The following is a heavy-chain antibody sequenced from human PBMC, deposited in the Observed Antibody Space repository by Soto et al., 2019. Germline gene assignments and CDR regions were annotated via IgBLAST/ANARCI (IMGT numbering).Heavy chain of an antibody. CDR2: IYYSGST. D-gene: IGHD4-4*01. Sequence: QLQLQESGPGLVKPSETLSLTCTVSGGSISSSSYYWGWIRQPPGKGLEWIGGIYYSGSTYYNPSLKSRVTISVDTSKNPFSLKLSSVTAADTAVYYCARLIPPAGYTVTTFRNWFDPWGQGTLVTVSS. CDR1: GGSISSSSYY. V-gene: IGHV4-39*01. J-gene: IGHJ5*02. CDR3: ARLIPPAGYTVTTFRNWFDP.